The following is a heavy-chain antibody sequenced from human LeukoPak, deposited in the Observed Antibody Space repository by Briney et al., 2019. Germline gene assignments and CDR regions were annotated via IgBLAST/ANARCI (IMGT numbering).Heavy chain of an antibody. CDR1: GSTFSSYA. CDR3: AKDRPNYYGSNGHYYKLNGDC. Sequence: GGSLAPPCAAPGSTFSSYAMSWVPQPPGKGLGGASSITSSVAATYYADSVKGRFTISRDNSDNTLYLQMNSLRAEDTAVYYCAKDRPNYYGSNGHYYKLNGDCWGQGTLVTVSS. CDR2: ITSSVAAT. D-gene: IGHD3-22*01. V-gene: IGHV3-23*01. J-gene: IGHJ4*02.